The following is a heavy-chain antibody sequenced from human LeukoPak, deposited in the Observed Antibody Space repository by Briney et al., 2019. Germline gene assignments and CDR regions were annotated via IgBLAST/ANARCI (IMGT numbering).Heavy chain of an antibody. Sequence: GGSLRLSCAASGLTVSSNYMSWVRQAPGRGLEWVSVVYSGGTTHYTDSVKGRFTISRDNAKNSLYLQMNSLRAEDTAVYYCARDQTIVVVTAPYYGMDVWGQGTTVTVSS. V-gene: IGHV3-53*01. D-gene: IGHD2-21*02. CDR2: VYSGGTT. J-gene: IGHJ6*02. CDR3: ARDQTIVVVTAPYYGMDV. CDR1: GLTVSSNY.